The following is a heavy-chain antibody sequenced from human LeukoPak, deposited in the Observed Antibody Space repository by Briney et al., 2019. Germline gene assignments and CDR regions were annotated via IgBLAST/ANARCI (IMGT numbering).Heavy chain of an antibody. CDR3: ARTANADPHYHWYFDL. V-gene: IGHV4-59*01. J-gene: IGHJ2*01. CDR1: GGSIRTYY. Sequence: PSETLSLTCTVSGGSIRTYYWSWIRQAPGKELDWIGYISDSGSTNYNPSLKSRVTISVDTSKNHLSLKLSSVTAADTAVYHCARTANADPHYHWYFDLWGRGSLVTVSS. D-gene: IGHD2-8*01. CDR2: ISDSGST.